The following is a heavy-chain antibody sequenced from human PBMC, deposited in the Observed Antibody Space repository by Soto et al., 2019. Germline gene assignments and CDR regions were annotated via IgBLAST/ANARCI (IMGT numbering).Heavy chain of an antibody. CDR1: GYTFTSYD. CDR3: ARGLWFGELGSYYYYMDV. Sequence: QVQLVQSGAEVKKPGASVKVSCKASGYTFTSYDINWVRQATGQGLEWMGWMNPNSGNTGYAQKFQGRVTMTRNTSISTAYMGLSSLRSEDTAVYYCARGLWFGELGSYYYYMDVWGKGTTVTVSS. CDR2: MNPNSGNT. V-gene: IGHV1-8*01. J-gene: IGHJ6*03. D-gene: IGHD3-10*01.